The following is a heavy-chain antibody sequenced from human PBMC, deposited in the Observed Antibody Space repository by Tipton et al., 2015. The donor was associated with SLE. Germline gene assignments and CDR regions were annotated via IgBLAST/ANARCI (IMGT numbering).Heavy chain of an antibody. V-gene: IGHV4-61*02. CDR2: INTSGTT. J-gene: IGHJ3*02. Sequence: TLSLTCTVSGGSISSGGYYWSWIRQPAGKGLEWIGRINTSGTTNYNPSLRSRVTMSTDTSKNQFSLNLNSVTAADTAVYYCARLLLPAVQGAFDMWGQGTNVTVSS. CDR3: ARLLLPAVQGAFDM. D-gene: IGHD3-22*01. CDR1: GGSISSGGYY.